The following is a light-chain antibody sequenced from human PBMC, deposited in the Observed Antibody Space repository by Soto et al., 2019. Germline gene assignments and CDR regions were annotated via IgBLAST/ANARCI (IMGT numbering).Light chain of an antibody. CDR1: QSISSW. Sequence: DIQMTQSPSTLSASVGDRVTITCRASQSISSWLAWYQQKPGKAPKLLIYKAFSLESGVPSRFSGSGSRSEFTLTISSLQPDDSATYYYQQYNSYSWTFGQGTKVEIK. V-gene: IGKV1-5*03. CDR3: QQYNSYSWT. J-gene: IGKJ1*01. CDR2: KAF.